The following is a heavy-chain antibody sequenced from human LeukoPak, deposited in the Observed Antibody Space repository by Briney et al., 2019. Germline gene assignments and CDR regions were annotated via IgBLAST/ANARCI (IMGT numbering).Heavy chain of an antibody. V-gene: IGHV3-23*01. D-gene: IGHD3-10*01. CDR2: ISGSGVST. Sequence: GGSLRLSCAASGFTFSSYAMSWVRQAPGKGLEWVSAISGSGVSTYYVDSVKGRFTISRDNSKNTLYLQMDSLRAEDTAIYYCARSRVWYGSGSYSDYWGQGTLVTVSS. CDR3: ARSRVWYGSGSYSDY. CDR1: GFTFSSYA. J-gene: IGHJ4*02.